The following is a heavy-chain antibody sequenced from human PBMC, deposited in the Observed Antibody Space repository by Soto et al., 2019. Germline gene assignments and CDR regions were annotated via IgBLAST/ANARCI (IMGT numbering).Heavy chain of an antibody. CDR1: GYTFTSYD. Sequence: QVQLVQSGAEVKKPGASVKVSCKASGYTFTSYDINWVRQAPGQGLEWMGWMNPNSTNTGYAQKFQGRVTMTRNTPTTTTYMALSSLRAGDMAVYYCAREGVRGMEFWGQGTRVTVSS. CDR3: AREGVRGMEF. CDR2: MNPNSTNT. V-gene: IGHV1-8*02. J-gene: IGHJ6*02. D-gene: IGHD2-8*01.